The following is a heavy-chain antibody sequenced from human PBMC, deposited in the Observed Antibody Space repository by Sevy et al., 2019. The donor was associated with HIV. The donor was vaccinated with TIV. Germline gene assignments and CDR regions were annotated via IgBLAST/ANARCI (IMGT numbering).Heavy chain of an antibody. CDR3: VRNSRETGDFDY. CDR2: INPKSGNT. Sequence: ASVKVSCQTSGYIFANHDINWMRQATGQGPEWLGWINPKSGNTGSPQSFQGRVTMTKDTSINTGYMELSNLRSEDTAVYYCVRNSRETGDFDYWGLGTLVTVSS. D-gene: IGHD7-27*01. CDR1: GYIFANHD. J-gene: IGHJ4*02. V-gene: IGHV1-8*02.